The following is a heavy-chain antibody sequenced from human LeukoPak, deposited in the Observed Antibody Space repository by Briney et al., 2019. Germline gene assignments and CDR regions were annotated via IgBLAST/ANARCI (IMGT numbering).Heavy chain of an antibody. CDR2: IYPADSNT. Sequence: GESLKISCKGSGYSFSNSWIGWVRQMPGKGLEWMGIIYPADSNTRYRPSFQGQVTISADKSISTAYLQWSSLKASDTAIYYCAGEIALAGTGGAFDMWGQRTMVTVSS. V-gene: IGHV5-51*01. CDR3: AGEIALAGTGGAFDM. J-gene: IGHJ3*02. CDR1: GYSFSNSW. D-gene: IGHD6-19*01.